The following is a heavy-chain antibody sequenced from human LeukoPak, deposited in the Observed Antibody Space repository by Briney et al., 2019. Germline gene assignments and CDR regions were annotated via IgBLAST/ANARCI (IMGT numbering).Heavy chain of an antibody. CDR3: ARGRVYYGSVF. D-gene: IGHD3-10*01. CDR1: GGSFSDYY. CDR2: INHSGST. Sequence: PSETLSLTCAVYGGSFSDYYWSWIRQPPGKGLEWIGEINHSGSTNYNPSLKSRVTISLDTSKNQFSLKLSSVTAADTAVYYCARGRVYYGSVFWGQGTLVTASS. J-gene: IGHJ4*02. V-gene: IGHV4-34*01.